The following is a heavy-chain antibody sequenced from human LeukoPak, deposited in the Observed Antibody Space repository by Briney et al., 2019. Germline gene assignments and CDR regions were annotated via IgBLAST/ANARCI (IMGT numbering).Heavy chain of an antibody. CDR3: ARVTAATGAPEGGSDAFDI. Sequence: SETLSLTCPVYGGSFSGYYWSWIRQPPGKGLEWIGEINHSGSTNYNPSLKSRVTISVDTSKNQFSLKLSSVTAADTAVYYCARVTAATGAPEGGSDAFDIWGQGTMVTVSS. CDR1: GGSFSGYY. CDR2: INHSGST. V-gene: IGHV4-34*01. D-gene: IGHD6-13*01. J-gene: IGHJ3*02.